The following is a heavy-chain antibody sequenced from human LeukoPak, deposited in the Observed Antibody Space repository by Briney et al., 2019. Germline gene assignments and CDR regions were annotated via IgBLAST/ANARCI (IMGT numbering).Heavy chain of an antibody. J-gene: IGHJ5*02. D-gene: IGHD6-19*01. V-gene: IGHV4-39*01. Sequence: PSETLSLTCSVSGGSISSSAYYWGWIRQPPGKGLEWIGNIYYSVSTDYNPALKSRVTISVDTSKNQFSLKMTSVTAADTAVYFCARRGSGWTDCFDPWGQGTLVTVSS. CDR1: GGSISSSAYY. CDR3: ARRGSGWTDCFDP. CDR2: IYYSVST.